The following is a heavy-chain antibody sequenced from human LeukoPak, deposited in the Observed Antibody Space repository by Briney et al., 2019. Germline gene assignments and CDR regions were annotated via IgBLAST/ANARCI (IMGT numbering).Heavy chain of an antibody. CDR2: INQDGTNQ. V-gene: IGHV3-7*01. CDR3: SRSLDH. Sequence: AGSLRLSCVASGFPFSGYWKDWVRQAPGKGMEWVANINQDGTNQYYAASVRGRFSISRDNAKNSLYLQMNSLRAEDTGVYYCSRSLDHLGQGALVTVSS. CDR1: GFPFSGYW. J-gene: IGHJ4*02.